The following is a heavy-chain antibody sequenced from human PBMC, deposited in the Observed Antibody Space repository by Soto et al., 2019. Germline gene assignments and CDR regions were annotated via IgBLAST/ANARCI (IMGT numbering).Heavy chain of an antibody. CDR2: INPLSGIS. CDR3: ATPACDATLCSPSHNLDH. V-gene: IGHV1-69*09. J-gene: IGHJ4*02. Sequence: QVQLVQSGAAVKKPESSVKVSCKTSGGTFVRHVISWVRQAPGQGPEWMGKINPLSGISNYAQKFQDRVTFTADTDSSTAYMELSSLSSDDTAVYYCATPACDATLCSPSHNLDHWGQGTLVTVSS. CDR1: GGTFVRHV. D-gene: IGHD2-2*01.